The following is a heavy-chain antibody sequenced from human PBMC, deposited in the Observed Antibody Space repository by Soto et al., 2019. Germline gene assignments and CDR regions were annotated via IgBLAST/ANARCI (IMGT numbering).Heavy chain of an antibody. D-gene: IGHD6-6*01. Sequence: GASGKVSCKASGGTFSSYAISWVRQAPGQGLEWMGRIIPILGIANYAQKFQGRVTITADKSTSTAYMELSSLRSEDTAVYYCARGGSSSSFDYWGQGTLVTVSS. CDR3: ARGGSSSSFDY. CDR2: IIPILGIA. V-gene: IGHV1-69*04. J-gene: IGHJ4*02. CDR1: GGTFSSYA.